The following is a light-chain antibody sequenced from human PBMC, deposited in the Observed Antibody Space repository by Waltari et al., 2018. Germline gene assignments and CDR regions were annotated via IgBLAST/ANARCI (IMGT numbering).Light chain of an antibody. CDR3: QQYESYST. CDR2: RAS. Sequence: DLQMTQSPSTLSASVGDRVPITCRASQSINSWLAWYQQKPGKAPNLLIYRASNLEIGVPSRFSGTGSGTEFTLTISSLQPDDFATYYCQQYESYSTFGQGTKLEIK. CDR1: QSINSW. V-gene: IGKV1-5*03. J-gene: IGKJ2*01.